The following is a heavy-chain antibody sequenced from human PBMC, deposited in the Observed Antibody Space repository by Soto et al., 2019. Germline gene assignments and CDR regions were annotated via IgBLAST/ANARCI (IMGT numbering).Heavy chain of an antibody. V-gene: IGHV3-11*01. CDR1: GFTFSDYY. Sequence: GGSQRLSCAASGFTFSDYYRSWIRQAPGKGLEWVSYISSSGSTIYYADSVKGRFTISISTAYLQWSSLKASDTAVYFCAGAAAGSNGGYFDSWGQGTLVTVSS. D-gene: IGHD6-13*01. J-gene: IGHJ4*01. CDR3: AGAAAGSNGGYFDS. CDR2: ISSSGSTI.